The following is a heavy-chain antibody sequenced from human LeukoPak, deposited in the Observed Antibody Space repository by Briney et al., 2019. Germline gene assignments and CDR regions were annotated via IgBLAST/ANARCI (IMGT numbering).Heavy chain of an antibody. V-gene: IGHV3-30*02. D-gene: IGHD1-26*01. J-gene: IGHJ4*02. CDR1: GFSFSSYG. Sequence: GGSLRLSCAGSGFSFSSYGMHWVRQAPGKGLEWMAFIRSDGSNKYYADSVKGRFTISRDNSKNTVYLQMNSLRAEDSAVYYCARRMGDNTIAPDYWGQGTLVTVSS. CDR2: IRSDGSNK. CDR3: ARRMGDNTIAPDY.